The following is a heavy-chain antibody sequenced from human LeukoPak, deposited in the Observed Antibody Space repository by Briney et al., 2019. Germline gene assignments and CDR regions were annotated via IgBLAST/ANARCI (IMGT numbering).Heavy chain of an antibody. V-gene: IGHV3-48*03. J-gene: IGHJ2*01. CDR3: ARDNYDILTGYRWYFDL. Sequence: GGSLRLSCAASGFTFSSYEMNWVRQAPGKGLEWVSHISSSGSTIYYADSVKGRFTISRDNAKNSLYLQMNSLGAEDTAVCYCARDNYDILTGYRWYFDLWGRGTLVTVSS. CDR1: GFTFSSYE. D-gene: IGHD3-9*01. CDR2: ISSSGSTI.